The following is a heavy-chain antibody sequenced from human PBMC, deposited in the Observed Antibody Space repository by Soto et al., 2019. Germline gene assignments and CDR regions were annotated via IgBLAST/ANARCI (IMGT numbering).Heavy chain of an antibody. J-gene: IGHJ4*02. CDR1: GLNFDDFA. D-gene: IGHD2-8*02. CDR3: AKKGYCTGDACYAFDY. V-gene: IGHV3-23*01. CDR2: ISSSGAGT. Sequence: GGSLRLSCVGTGLNFDDFAMHWVRQAPGKGLEWVSAISSSGAGTFYADTVKGRFTISKDSSKNTLYLQMNSLRAEDTAIYYCAKKGYCTGDACYAFDYWGQGTLVTVSS.